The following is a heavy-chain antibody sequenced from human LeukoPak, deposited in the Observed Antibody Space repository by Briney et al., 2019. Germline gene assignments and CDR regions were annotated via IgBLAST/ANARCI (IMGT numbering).Heavy chain of an antibody. CDR1: GYTFTGYY. V-gene: IGHV1-2*02. J-gene: IGHJ4*02. Sequence: GASVKVSCKASGYTFTGYYMHWVRQAPGQGLEWMGWINPNSGGTNYAQTFQGRVTMTRDTSISTAYMELSRLRSDDTAVYYCARGHKRYSIYDYWGQGTLVTVSS. CDR3: ARGHKRYSIYDY. CDR2: INPNSGGT. D-gene: IGHD6-13*01.